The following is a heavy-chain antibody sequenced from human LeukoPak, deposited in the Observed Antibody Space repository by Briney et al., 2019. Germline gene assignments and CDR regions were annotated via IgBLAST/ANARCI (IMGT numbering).Heavy chain of an antibody. CDR3: GKEGGA. D-gene: IGHD3-16*01. CDR1: GFTFDDYA. J-gene: IGHJ5*02. V-gene: IGHV3-9*01. Sequence: GRSLRLSCAASGFTFDDYAMHWVRQAPGKGLEWVSGISWNSGSIGYADSVKGRFTISRDNAKNSLYLQMNSLKVEDTATYYCGKEGGAWGQGTKVTVSS. CDR2: ISWNSGSI.